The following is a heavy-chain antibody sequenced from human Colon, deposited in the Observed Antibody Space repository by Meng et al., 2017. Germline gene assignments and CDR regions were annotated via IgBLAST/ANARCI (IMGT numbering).Heavy chain of an antibody. V-gene: IGHV3-15*01. CDR1: GITFKNAW. J-gene: IGHJ4*02. CDR3: TKWSSNWPHF. CDR2: IKNKADGGTA. Sequence: GESLKISCAASGITFKNAWMTWVRQVPGKGLEWVGRIKNKADGGTADYAAPVQSRFTISRDEPKSMVDLQMNSLKTENSALYYCTKWSSNWPHFWGQGTLVTVSS. D-gene: IGHD1-1*01.